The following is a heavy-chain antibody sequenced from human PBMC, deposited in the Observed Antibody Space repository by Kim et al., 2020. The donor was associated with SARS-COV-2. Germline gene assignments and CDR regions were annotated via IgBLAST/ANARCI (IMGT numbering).Heavy chain of an antibody. CDR3: ARVRDSGSYYLNY. J-gene: IGHJ4*02. Sequence: YAQGFTGRFVFSLDTSVSTAYLQISSLKAEDTAVYYCARVRDSGSYYLNYWGQGTLVTVSS. V-gene: IGHV7-4-1*02. D-gene: IGHD1-26*01.